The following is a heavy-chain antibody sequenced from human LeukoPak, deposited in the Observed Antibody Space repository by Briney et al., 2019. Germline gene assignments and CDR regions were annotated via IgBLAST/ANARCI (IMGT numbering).Heavy chain of an antibody. CDR3: ATNYAVAGPYYFDY. CDR1: GDSIRSYY. CDR2: IYYSVST. J-gene: IGHJ4*02. D-gene: IGHD6-19*01. Sequence: ASETLSLTCTVSGDSIRSYYWSWIRQPPGKGLEWIGYIYYSVSTNYNPSLKSRVTISLDTSKNQFSLKLNSVTAADTAVYYCATNYAVAGPYYFDYWGQGTLITVSS. V-gene: IGHV4-59*01.